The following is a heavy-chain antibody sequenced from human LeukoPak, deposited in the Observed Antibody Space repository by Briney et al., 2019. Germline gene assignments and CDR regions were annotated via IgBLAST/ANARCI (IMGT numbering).Heavy chain of an antibody. CDR1: RFTFISSG. Sequence: SVKVSCKASRFTFISSGMQWVRQARGQRLEWIGWIVVGSGNTNYAQKFQERVTITRDMSTSTAYKELSSLRSEDTAVYYCAAPRRGPHTLMDPRDAFDIWGQGTMVTVSS. V-gene: IGHV1-58*02. J-gene: IGHJ3*02. CDR2: IVVGSGNT. D-gene: IGHD5-18*01. CDR3: AAPRRGPHTLMDPRDAFDI.